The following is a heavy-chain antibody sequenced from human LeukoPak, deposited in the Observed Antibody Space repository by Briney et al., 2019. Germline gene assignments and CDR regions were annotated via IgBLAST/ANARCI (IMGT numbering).Heavy chain of an antibody. CDR1: GFTFCSYA. D-gene: IGHD3-3*01. V-gene: IGHV3-23*01. CDR2: ISGSGGST. J-gene: IGHJ4*02. CDR3: AKDDFMFDY. Sequence: GGSLRLSCAASGFTFCSYAMSSVRQALRRGPEWVSAISGSGGSTYYADSVKGRFTISRDNSKNTLYLQMNSLRAEDTAVYYCAKDDFMFDYWGQGTLVTVSS.